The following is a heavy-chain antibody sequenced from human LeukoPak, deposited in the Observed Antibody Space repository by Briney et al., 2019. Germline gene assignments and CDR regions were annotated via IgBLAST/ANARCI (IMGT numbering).Heavy chain of an antibody. CDR3: ARSHGYSYGTDY. CDR1: GGSLSSSSYY. CDR2: IYYSGST. D-gene: IGHD5-18*01. V-gene: IGHV4-39*07. J-gene: IGHJ4*02. Sequence: PSETLSLTCTVSGGSLSSSSYYWGWIRQPPGTGLEWIGSIYYSGSTYYNPSLKSRVTISVDTSKNQFSLKLSSVTAADTAVYYCARSHGYSYGTDYWGQGTLVTVSS.